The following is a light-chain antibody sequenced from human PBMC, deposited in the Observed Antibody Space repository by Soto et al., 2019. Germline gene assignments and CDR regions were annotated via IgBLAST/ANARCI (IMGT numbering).Light chain of an antibody. Sequence: DIGLTQSTATLSLSPGERATLSCRASQSISNSLAWYQQKPGQAPRLLIYDASNRATGIPARFSGSGSGTAFTLTISSLEPEDFAVYYCQQRSNWLTFGQGTRLEI. CDR2: DAS. J-gene: IGKJ5*01. V-gene: IGKV3-11*01. CDR1: QSISNS. CDR3: QQRSNWLT.